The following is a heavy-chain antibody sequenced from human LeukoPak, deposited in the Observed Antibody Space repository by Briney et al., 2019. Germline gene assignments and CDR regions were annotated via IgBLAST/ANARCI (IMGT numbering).Heavy chain of an antibody. CDR2: INSDGSST. Sequence: GGSLRLSCAASGFTFSNYWMHWVRQAPGKGLVWVSRINSDGSSTSYADSVKGRFTISRDNAKNTLYLQMNSLRAEDTAVYYCARDFNGSYYGYWGQGTLVTVSS. V-gene: IGHV3-74*01. CDR1: GFTFSNYW. CDR3: ARDFNGSYYGY. D-gene: IGHD1-26*01. J-gene: IGHJ4*02.